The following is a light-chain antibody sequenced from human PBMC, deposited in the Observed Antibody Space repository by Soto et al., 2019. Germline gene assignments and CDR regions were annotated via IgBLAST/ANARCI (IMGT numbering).Light chain of an antibody. CDR3: QKYDNLPYT. CDR1: QDINNY. CDR2: DAS. V-gene: IGKV1-33*01. Sequence: DIQMTQSPSSLSASVGDRVTITCQASQDINNYLNWYQQKSGKAPKLLIYDASDLETGVPSRFSGSGSGTDFTFTISSLQPEDIATYYCQKYDNLPYTFGQGTRLEIK. J-gene: IGKJ5*01.